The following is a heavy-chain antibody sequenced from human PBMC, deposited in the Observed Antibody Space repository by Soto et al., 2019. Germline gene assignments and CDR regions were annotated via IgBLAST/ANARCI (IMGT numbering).Heavy chain of an antibody. J-gene: IGHJ5*02. Sequence: SETLSLTCAVSGGSITSANWWTWVRQPPGGGLEWIGEISHSGITNYKASLKSRVTMSVDKTKNDVSLKLTSVTAADTAVYYCARVLRGWFDPWGQGT. CDR3: ARVLRGWFDP. CDR1: GGSITSANW. V-gene: IGHV4-4*02. CDR2: ISHSGIT.